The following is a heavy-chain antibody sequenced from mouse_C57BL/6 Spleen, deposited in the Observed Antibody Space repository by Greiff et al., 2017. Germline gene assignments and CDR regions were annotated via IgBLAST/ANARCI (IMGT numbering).Heavy chain of an antibody. CDR1: GYTFTSYW. V-gene: IGHV1-69*01. CDR2: IDPSDSYT. J-gene: IGHJ2*01. Sequence: QVQLQQSGAELVMPGASVKLSCKASGYTFTSYWMHWVKQRPGQGLEWIGEIDPSDSYTNYNQKFKGKSTLTVDKSSSTAYMQLSSLTSEDSAVYYCARRGSDYWGQGTTLTVSS. CDR3: ARRGSDY.